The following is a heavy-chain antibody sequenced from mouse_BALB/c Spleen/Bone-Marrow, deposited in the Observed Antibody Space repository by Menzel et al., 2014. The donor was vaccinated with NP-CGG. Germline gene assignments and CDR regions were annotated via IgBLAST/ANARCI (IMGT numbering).Heavy chain of an antibody. Sequence: VMLVESGPGLVAPSQSLSITCTVSGFSLTSYGVHWVRQPPEKGLEWLGVIWAGGSTNYNSALMSRLSISKDNSKSQVFLKMNSLQTDDTAMYYCARDYGSSYYAMDYWGQGTSVTVSS. CDR3: ARDYGSSYYAMDY. J-gene: IGHJ4*01. V-gene: IGHV2-9*02. CDR1: GFSLTSYG. D-gene: IGHD1-1*01. CDR2: IWAGGST.